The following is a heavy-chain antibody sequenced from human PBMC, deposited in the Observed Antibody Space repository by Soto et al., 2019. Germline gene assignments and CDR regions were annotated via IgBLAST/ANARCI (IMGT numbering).Heavy chain of an antibody. CDR1: GGTFSSYA. CDR2: ISGYNGNT. V-gene: IGHV1-18*01. Sequence: ASVKVSCKASGGTFSSYAISWVRQAPGQGLEWMGWISGYNGNTKYAQKLQGRVTVTTDTSTSTAYMELRSPISDDTAVYYCARTTAYETSGYYYHTYWGQGTQVTVSS. D-gene: IGHD3-22*01. CDR3: ARTTAYETSGYYYHTY. J-gene: IGHJ4*02.